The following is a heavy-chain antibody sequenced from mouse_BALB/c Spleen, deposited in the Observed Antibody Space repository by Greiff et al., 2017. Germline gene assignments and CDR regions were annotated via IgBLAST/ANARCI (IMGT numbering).Heavy chain of an antibody. V-gene: IGHV6-6*02. CDR2: IRLKSNNYAT. CDR3: TGRALHYYGSSYWYFDV. Sequence: EVQLVESGGGLVQPGGSMKLSCVASGFTFSNYWMNWVRQSPEKGLEWVAEIRLKSNNYATHYAVSVKGRFTISRDDSKSSVYLQMKNLRAEDTGVYYCTGRALHYYGSSYWYFDVWGAGTTVTVSS. D-gene: IGHD1-1*01. J-gene: IGHJ1*01. CDR1: GFTFSNYW.